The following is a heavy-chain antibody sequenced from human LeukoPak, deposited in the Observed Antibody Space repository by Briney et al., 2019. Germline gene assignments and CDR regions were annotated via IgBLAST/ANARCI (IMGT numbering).Heavy chain of an antibody. V-gene: IGHV3-66*01. CDR2: IYSGGST. J-gene: IGHJ3*02. D-gene: IGHD3-16*01. CDR3: ARVGSGGAFDI. Sequence: GGSLRLSCAAPGFTVSSNYMSWVRQAPGKGLEWVSVIYSGGSTYYADSVKGRFTISRDNSKNTLYLQMNSLRAEDTAVYYCARVGSGGAFDIWGQGTMVTVSS. CDR1: GFTVSSNY.